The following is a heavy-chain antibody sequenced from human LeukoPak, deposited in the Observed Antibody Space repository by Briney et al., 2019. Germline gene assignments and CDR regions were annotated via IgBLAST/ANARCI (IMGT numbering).Heavy chain of an antibody. V-gene: IGHV4-34*01. J-gene: IGHJ3*02. D-gene: IGHD3-3*01. CDR2: INHSGST. CDR1: GGSFSGYY. CDR3: ARLPKRFERFGAFDI. Sequence: SETLSLTCAVYGGSFSGYYWSWIRQPPGKGLEWIGEINHSGSTNYNPSLKSRVTISVDTSKNQFSLKLSSVTAADTAVYYCARLPKRFERFGAFDIWGQGTMVAVSS.